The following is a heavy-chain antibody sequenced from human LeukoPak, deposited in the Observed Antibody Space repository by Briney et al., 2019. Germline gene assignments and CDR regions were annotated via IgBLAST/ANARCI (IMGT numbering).Heavy chain of an antibody. D-gene: IGHD2-2*02. V-gene: IGHV3-48*03. CDR1: GFTFSGFE. J-gene: IGHJ4*02. CDR3: ARDPGHCSGTSCYKFFDY. CDR2: SSSSGSTI. Sequence: PGGSLRLSCAASGFTFSGFEMNWVRQAPGKGLEWVSYSSSSGSTIYYADSVKGRFTVSRDNAKNSLYLQMNSLRAEDTAVYYCARDPGHCSGTSCYKFFDYWGQGTLVTVSS.